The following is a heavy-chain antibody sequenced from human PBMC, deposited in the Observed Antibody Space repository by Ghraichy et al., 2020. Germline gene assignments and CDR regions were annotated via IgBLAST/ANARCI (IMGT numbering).Heavy chain of an antibody. V-gene: IGHV1-18*01. J-gene: IGHJ3*01. Sequence: ASVKVSCQASGYMFNSYRITWVRQAPGQGLECMGWISPYSGNTNYAQSLQGRVTMTTDTSTNTAYMELRSLSSGDTAVYYCARTADVVVVIAGTGQMGAFDVWGQGTLVTVSS. CDR1: GYMFNSYR. D-gene: IGHD2-15*01. CDR3: ARTADVVVVIAGTGQMGAFDV. CDR2: ISPYSGNT.